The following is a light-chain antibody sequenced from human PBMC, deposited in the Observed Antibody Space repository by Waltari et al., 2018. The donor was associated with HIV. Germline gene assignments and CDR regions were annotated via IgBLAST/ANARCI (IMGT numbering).Light chain of an antibody. CDR1: SGHTNYA. CDR3: QTWGTGIVV. J-gene: IGLJ2*01. V-gene: IGLV4-69*01. Sequence: QVVLTQSPSASASLGASVKLTCTLSSGHTNYAIAWHPQQPEKGPWYLMRLSTNGSHTKGDGIPDRFSGSSSGAERYLTISSLQSEDEADYYCQTWGTGIVVFGGGTKLTVL. CDR2: LSTNGSH.